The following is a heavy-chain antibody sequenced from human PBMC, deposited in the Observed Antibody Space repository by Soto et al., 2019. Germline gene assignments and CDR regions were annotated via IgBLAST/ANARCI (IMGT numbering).Heavy chain of an antibody. CDR1: GGSISSYY. CDR3: ARDRAAGYYYGMDV. Sequence: SETLSLTCTVSGGSISSYYWSWIRQPPGKGLEWIGYIYYSGSTNYNPSLKSRVTISVDTSKNQFSLKLSSVTAADTAVYCCARDRAAGYYYGMDVWGQGTTVTVSS. J-gene: IGHJ6*02. D-gene: IGHD6-13*01. V-gene: IGHV4-59*01. CDR2: IYYSGST.